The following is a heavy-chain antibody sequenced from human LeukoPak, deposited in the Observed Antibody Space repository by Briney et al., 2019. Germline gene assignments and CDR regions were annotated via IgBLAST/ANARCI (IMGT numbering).Heavy chain of an antibody. CDR2: IYPGDSET. D-gene: IGHD6-19*01. J-gene: IGHJ3*02. V-gene: IGHV5-51*01. CDR1: GYSFTSYW. CDR3: ARHSSGWYNDALDI. Sequence: GESLKISCKASGYSFTSYWIAWVRQMPGKGLEWMAIIYPGDSETRYSPSLQGQVTISADKSTSTAYLQWSSLKASDTAMYYCARHSSGWYNDALDIWGQGTMVTVSS.